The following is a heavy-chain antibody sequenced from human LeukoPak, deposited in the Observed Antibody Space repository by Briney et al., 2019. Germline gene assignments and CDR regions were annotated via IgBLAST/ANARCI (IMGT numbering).Heavy chain of an antibody. CDR1: GGSISSYY. J-gene: IGHJ4*02. D-gene: IGHD5-24*01. V-gene: IGHV4-59*01. CDR3: ASSHSAGWLMFDY. CDR2: IYYSGST. Sequence: SETLSLTCTVSGGSISSYYWSWIRQPPGKGLEWIGYIYYSGSTNYNPSLKSRVTISVDTSKNQFSLKLSSVTAADTAVYYCASSHSAGWLMFDYWGQGTLVTVSS.